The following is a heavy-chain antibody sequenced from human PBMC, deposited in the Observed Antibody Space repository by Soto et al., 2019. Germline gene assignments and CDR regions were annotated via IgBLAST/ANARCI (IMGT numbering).Heavy chain of an antibody. Sequence: VQVLESGGALVQPGGSLRLSCAASGFTFSSYAMYWVRQAPGKGLEWVSTISNSGDRYYADSVEGRFTISRDNSKDTVYLQMNSLRAEDTAVYYCAKTKYRGVVVNVWGQGTTVTVSS. CDR1: GFTFSSYA. D-gene: IGHD3-10*01. V-gene: IGHV3-23*01. CDR3: AKTKYRGVVVNV. J-gene: IGHJ6*02. CDR2: ISNSGDR.